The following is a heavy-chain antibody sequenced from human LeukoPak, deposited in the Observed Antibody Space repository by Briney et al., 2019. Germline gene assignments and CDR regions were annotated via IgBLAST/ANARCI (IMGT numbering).Heavy chain of an antibody. CDR3: AKVGSGLPKKFYFDY. Sequence: PGGSLRLSCEASGFTFSSYGMHWVRQAPGKGLEWVAVISYDGSNKYYADSVKGRFTISRDNSKNTLYLQMNSLRAEDTAVYYCAKVGSGLPKKFYFDYWGQGTLVTVSS. V-gene: IGHV3-30*18. CDR2: ISYDGSNK. CDR1: GFTFSSYG. D-gene: IGHD6-19*01. J-gene: IGHJ4*02.